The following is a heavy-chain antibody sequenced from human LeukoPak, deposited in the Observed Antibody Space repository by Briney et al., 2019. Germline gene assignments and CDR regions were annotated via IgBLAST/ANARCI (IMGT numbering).Heavy chain of an antibody. V-gene: IGHV4-34*01. D-gene: IGHD6-19*01. J-gene: IGHJ5*02. CDR2: INHSGST. CDR3: ARDKQWPSGGFDP. CDR1: GGSFSGYY. Sequence: SETLSLTCAVYGGSFSGYYWSWIRQPPGKGLEWIGEINHSGSTNYNPSLKSRVTISVDTSKNQFSLKLSSVTAADTAVYYCARDKQWPSGGFDPWGQGTLVTVSS.